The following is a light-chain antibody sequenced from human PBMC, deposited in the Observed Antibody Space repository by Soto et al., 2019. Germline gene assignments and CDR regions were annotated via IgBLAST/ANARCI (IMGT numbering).Light chain of an antibody. Sequence: QSVLTQSPSVSAAPGQKVTISCSGSSSNIGNNYVSWYKHHPGQAPQLMIYEVSNRPSGVSNRFSGSKSGNTASLTISGLQADDEGDYYCSSKTSSSSPFVFGTGTKLTVL. CDR2: EVS. V-gene: IGLV2-14*01. CDR1: SSNIGNNY. J-gene: IGLJ1*01. CDR3: SSKTSSSSPFV.